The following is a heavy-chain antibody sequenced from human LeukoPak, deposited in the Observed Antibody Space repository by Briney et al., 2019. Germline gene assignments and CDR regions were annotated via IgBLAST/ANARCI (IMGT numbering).Heavy chain of an antibody. J-gene: IGHJ4*02. Sequence: SETLSLTCTVSGGSISSYYWSWIRQPPGKGLEWIGYIYYSGSTNYNPSPKSRVTISVDTSKNQFSLKLSSVTAADTAVYYCARDDSGYDYFDNWGQGTLVTVSS. CDR2: IYYSGST. D-gene: IGHD5-12*01. V-gene: IGHV4-59*01. CDR1: GGSISSYY. CDR3: ARDDSGYDYFDN.